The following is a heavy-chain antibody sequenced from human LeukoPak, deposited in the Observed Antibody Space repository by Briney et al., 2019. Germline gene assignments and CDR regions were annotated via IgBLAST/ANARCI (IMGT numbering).Heavy chain of an antibody. CDR2: ISGSGDST. CDR1: GFTFSNYA. Sequence: GGSLRLSCAASGFTFSNYAMSRVRQAPGKGLEWVSGISGSGDSTYYADSVKGRFTISRDNSKNTLYLQMNSLRAEDTAVYYCAKGLLWFGELDYWGQGSLVTVSS. J-gene: IGHJ4*02. CDR3: AKGLLWFGELDY. D-gene: IGHD3-10*01. V-gene: IGHV3-23*01.